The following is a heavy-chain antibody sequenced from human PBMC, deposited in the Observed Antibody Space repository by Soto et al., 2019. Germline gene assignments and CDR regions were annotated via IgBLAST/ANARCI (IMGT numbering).Heavy chain of an antibody. J-gene: IGHJ6*03. CDR2: IYHSGST. CDR3: ARVGLTTVTTYYYYYMDV. CDR1: SGSISSSNW. D-gene: IGHD4-17*01. V-gene: IGHV4-4*02. Sequence: SETLSLTCAVSSGSISSSNWWSWVRQPPGKWLEWIGEIYHSGSTNYNPSLKSRVTISVDKSKNQFSLKLSSVTAADTAVYYCARVGLTTVTTYYYYYMDVWGKGTTVTVSS.